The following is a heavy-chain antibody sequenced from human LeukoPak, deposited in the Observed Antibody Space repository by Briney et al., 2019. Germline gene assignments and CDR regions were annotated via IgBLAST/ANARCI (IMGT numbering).Heavy chain of an antibody. CDR1: GYTFTNFY. J-gene: IGHJ3*01. V-gene: IGHV1-46*01. CDR3: ARSSTGTFEL. CDR2: INPRGGST. Sequence: ASVKVSCKASGYTFTNFYIHWVRQAPGQGLEWMGIINPRGGSTSYAQKFQGRVTVTRDTSTSTVYMDLNSLRSDDTGFYYCARSSTGTFELWGQGTMATVSS.